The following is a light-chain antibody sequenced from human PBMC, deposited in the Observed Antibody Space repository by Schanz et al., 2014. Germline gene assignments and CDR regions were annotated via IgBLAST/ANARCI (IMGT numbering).Light chain of an antibody. V-gene: IGLV2-8*01. J-gene: IGLJ3*02. CDR3: SSYIGSFTLV. CDR2: EVS. Sequence: QSALTQPPSASGSPGQSVTISCTATSSDVGGYNYVSWYQQHPGKAPKLMIYEVSKRPSGVPARFSGSKSGNTASLTISGLQAEDEADYYCSSYIGSFTLVFGGGTKLTVL. CDR1: SSDVGGYNY.